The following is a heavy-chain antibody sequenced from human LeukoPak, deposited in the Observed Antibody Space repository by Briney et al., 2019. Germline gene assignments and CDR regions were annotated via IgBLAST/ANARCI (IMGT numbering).Heavy chain of an antibody. Sequence: SETLSLTCTVSGGSISSYYWSWIRQPPGKGLEWIGYIYYSGSTNYNPSLKSRVTISVDTSKNQFSLKLSSVTAADTAVYYCARDRANNWFDPWGQGTLVTVSS. V-gene: IGHV4-59*01. CDR2: IYYSGST. CDR3: ARDRANNWFDP. J-gene: IGHJ5*02. CDR1: GGSISSYY.